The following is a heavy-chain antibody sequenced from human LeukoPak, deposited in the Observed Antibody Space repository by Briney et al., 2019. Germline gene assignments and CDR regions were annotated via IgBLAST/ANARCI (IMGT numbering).Heavy chain of an antibody. CDR3: ARDSAGTEAYYYYYMDV. Sequence: SETLSLTCTVSGGSISSYYWSWIRQPPGKGLEWIGYIYYSGSTNYNPSLKSRVTISVDTSKNQFSLKLSSVTAADTAVYYCARDSAGTEAYYYYYMDVWGKGTTVTVSS. CDR1: GGSISSYY. CDR2: IYYSGST. V-gene: IGHV4-59*01. J-gene: IGHJ6*03.